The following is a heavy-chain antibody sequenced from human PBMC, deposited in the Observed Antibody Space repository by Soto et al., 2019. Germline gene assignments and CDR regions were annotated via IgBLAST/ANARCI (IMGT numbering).Heavy chain of an antibody. J-gene: IGHJ6*02. CDR2: IIPIFGTA. Sequence: XSVKVSCKASVGTFSSYAISWVRQAPGQGLEWMGGIIPIFGTANYAQKFQGRVTITADESTSTAYMELSSLRSEDTAVYYCARDDCSSTSCKYYYYYGMDVWGQGTTVTGSS. CDR1: VGTFSSYA. D-gene: IGHD2-2*01. CDR3: ARDDCSSTSCKYYYYYGMDV. V-gene: IGHV1-69*13.